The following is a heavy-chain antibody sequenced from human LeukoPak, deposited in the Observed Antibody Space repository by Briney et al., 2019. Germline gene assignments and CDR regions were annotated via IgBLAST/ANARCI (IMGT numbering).Heavy chain of an antibody. D-gene: IGHD3-10*01. CDR3: AREEYYGSGSYPDY. Sequence: ASVKVSCKVSGHTVTEFSIHWVRQAPGQGLEWMGWINPNSGGTNYAQKFQGRVTMTRDTSISTAYMELSRLRSDDTAVYYCAREEYYGSGSYPDYWGQGTLVTVSS. CDR2: INPNSGGT. V-gene: IGHV1-2*02. J-gene: IGHJ4*02. CDR1: GHTVTEFS.